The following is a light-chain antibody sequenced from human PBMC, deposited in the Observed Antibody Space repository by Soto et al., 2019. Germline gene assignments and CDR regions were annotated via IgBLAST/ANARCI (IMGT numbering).Light chain of an antibody. CDR2: KAS. Sequence: DIQMTQSPSTLSASVGDRVTITCRASQSISNWLAWYQQKPGKAPKLLIYKASTLESGVPSRFSGSGSGTEFTLTISSLQPDDFAPYFCQQYNSYWYTFGQGTKLDIK. V-gene: IGKV1-5*03. CDR1: QSISNW. J-gene: IGKJ2*01. CDR3: QQYNSYWYT.